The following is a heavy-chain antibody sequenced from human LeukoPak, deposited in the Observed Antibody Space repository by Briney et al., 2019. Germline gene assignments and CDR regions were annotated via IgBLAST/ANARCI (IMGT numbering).Heavy chain of an antibody. CDR1: GFTFSSYV. J-gene: IGHJ4*02. CDR3: AKLPGRAADH. Sequence: GGSLRLSCAASGFTFSSYVMNWVRQAPGKGLEWVSGISDSGGSTYYADSVKGRFTISRDNSKNTLYLQMNSLRAEDTAVYYCAKLPGRAADHWGQGTLVTVSS. V-gene: IGHV3-23*01. CDR2: ISDSGGST.